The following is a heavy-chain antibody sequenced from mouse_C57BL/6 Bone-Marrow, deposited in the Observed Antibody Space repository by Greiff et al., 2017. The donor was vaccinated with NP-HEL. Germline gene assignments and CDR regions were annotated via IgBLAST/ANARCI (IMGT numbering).Heavy chain of an antibody. V-gene: IGHV5-6*01. CDR1: GFTFSSYG. CDR3: ARHDPYYYAMDY. CDR2: ISSGGSYT. J-gene: IGHJ4*01. Sequence: DVHLVESGGDLVKPGGSLKLSCAASGFTFSSYGMSWVRQTPDKRLEWVATISSGGSYTYYPDSVKGRFPISSDNAKNTLYLQMSSLKSEDTAMYYCARHDPYYYAMDYWGQGTSVTVSS.